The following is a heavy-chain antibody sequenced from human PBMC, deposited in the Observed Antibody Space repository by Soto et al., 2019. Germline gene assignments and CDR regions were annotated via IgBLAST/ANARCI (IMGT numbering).Heavy chain of an antibody. CDR3: VSQNRPPGVPPSIFKPFDV. D-gene: IGHD2-2*01. CDR1: GFTFRSYD. CDR2: ISHSGSTT. Sequence: GGSLRLSCGASGFTFRSYDRNWVRQAPGKGLEWVSYISHSGSTTYYADSVRGRFTISRDNANNSLYLQMNSLRAGDTAVYYCVSQNRPPGVPPSIFKPFDVWGQGTMVAVSS. V-gene: IGHV3-48*03. J-gene: IGHJ3*01.